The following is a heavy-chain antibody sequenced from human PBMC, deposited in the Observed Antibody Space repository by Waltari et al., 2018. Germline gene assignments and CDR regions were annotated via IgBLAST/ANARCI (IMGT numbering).Heavy chain of an antibody. CDR3: ARQTWIQLWLYAFDI. J-gene: IGHJ3*02. Sequence: QLQLQESCPGLVKPSETLSLTCTVSGGSISSRRYYWGWIRQPPGKGLEWIGSIYYSGSTYYNPSLKSRVTISVDTSKNQFSLKLSSVTAADTAVYYCARQTWIQLWLYAFDIWGQGTMVTVSS. CDR1: GGSISSRRYY. D-gene: IGHD5-18*01. CDR2: IYYSGST. V-gene: IGHV4-39*01.